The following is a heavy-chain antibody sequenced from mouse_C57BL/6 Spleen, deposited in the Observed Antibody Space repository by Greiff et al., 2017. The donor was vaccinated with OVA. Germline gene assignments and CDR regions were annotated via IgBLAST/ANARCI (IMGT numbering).Heavy chain of an antibody. CDR3: DRRVREGDYYAMDY. J-gene: IGHJ4*01. Sequence: EVQLQQSVAELVRPGASVKLSCTASGFNFKNTYMHWVKQRPEQGLEWIGTIYPANGNTNYAPKFQGKATMTADTSSTTAYLQLSSLTTEDTAIYYGDRRVREGDYYAMDYWGQGTSLTVSS. CDR1: GFNFKNTY. V-gene: IGHV14-3*01. CDR2: IYPANGNT. D-gene: IGHD2-2*01.